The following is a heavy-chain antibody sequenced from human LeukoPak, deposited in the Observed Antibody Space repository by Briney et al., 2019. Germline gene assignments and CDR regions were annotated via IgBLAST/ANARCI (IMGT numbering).Heavy chain of an antibody. CDR2: ISCSGGST. J-gene: IGHJ4*02. CDR3: AKETTRSGSVDY. D-gene: IGHD3-3*01. Sequence: GGSLRLSCAASGFTFNSYAMSWVRQAPGKGLEWVSAISCSGGSTYYADSVKGRFTISRDNSKNTLYLQMNSLRAEDTAVYYCAKETTRSGSVDYWGQGTLVTVSS. CDR1: GFTFNSYA. V-gene: IGHV3-23*01.